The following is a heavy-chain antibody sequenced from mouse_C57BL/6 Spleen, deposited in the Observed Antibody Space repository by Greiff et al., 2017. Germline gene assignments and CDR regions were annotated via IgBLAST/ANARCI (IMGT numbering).Heavy chain of an antibody. V-gene: IGHV1-64*01. J-gene: IGHJ4*01. Sequence: VQLQQPGAELVKPGASVKLSCKASGYTFTSYWMHWVKQRTGQGLEWIGMIHPNSGSTNYNEKFKSKATLTVDKSSSTAYMQLSSLTSEDSAVYYCARNGYYAMDYWGQGTSVTVSS. CDR1: GYTFTSYW. CDR3: ARNGYYAMDY. CDR2: IHPNSGST.